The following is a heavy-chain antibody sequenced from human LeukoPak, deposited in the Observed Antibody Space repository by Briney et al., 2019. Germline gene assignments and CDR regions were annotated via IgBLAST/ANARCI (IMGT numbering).Heavy chain of an antibody. D-gene: IGHD7-27*01. J-gene: IGHJ4*02. V-gene: IGHV3-30*18. CDR1: GFTFSSYG. CDR3: AKATGDGGTFHY. Sequence: GGSLRLSCAASGFTFSSYGMHWVRQAPGKGLEWVAVISYDGSNKYYADSVKGRFTISRDNSKNTLYLQMNSLRAEDTAVYYCAKATGDGGTFHYWGQGTLVTVSS. CDR2: ISYDGSNK.